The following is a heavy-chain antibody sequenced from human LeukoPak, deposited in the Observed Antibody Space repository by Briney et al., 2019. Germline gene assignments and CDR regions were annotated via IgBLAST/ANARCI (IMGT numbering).Heavy chain of an antibody. Sequence: ASVRVSCKVSGYTLTELSMHWVRQAPGKGLEWMGGFDPEDGETIYAQKFQGRVTMTEDTSTDTAYMELSSLRSEDTAVYYCATFPQKIMIFGEAKNWGQGTLVTVSS. D-gene: IGHD3/OR15-3a*01. CDR1: GYTLTELS. CDR2: FDPEDGET. CDR3: ATFPQKIMIFGEAKN. J-gene: IGHJ4*02. V-gene: IGHV1-24*01.